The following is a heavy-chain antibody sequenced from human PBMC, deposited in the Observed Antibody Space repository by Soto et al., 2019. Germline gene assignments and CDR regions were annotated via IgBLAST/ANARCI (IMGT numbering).Heavy chain of an antibody. Sequence: GGSLRLSCAASGFTFSSYAMHWVRQAPGKGLEWVAVISYDGSNKYYADSVKGRFTISRDNSKNTLYLQMNSLRAEDTAVYYCARGDYGDYADFDYWGQGTLVTVSS. CDR1: GFTFSSYA. CDR3: ARGDYGDYADFDY. J-gene: IGHJ4*02. CDR2: ISYDGSNK. V-gene: IGHV3-30-3*01. D-gene: IGHD4-17*01.